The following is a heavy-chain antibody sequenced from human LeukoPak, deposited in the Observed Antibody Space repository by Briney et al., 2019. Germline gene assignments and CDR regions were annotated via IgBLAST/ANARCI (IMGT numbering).Heavy chain of an antibody. CDR1: GGSISSYY. J-gene: IGHJ3*02. CDR3: ARVGIAAAGSGASYAFDI. CDR2: IYTSGST. D-gene: IGHD6-13*01. Sequence: SETLSLTCTVSGGSISSYYWSWIRQPAGKGLEWIGRIYTSGSTNYNPSLKSRVTISVDTSKNQFSLKLSSVTAADTAVYYCARVGIAAAGSGASYAFDIWGQGTMVTVSS. V-gene: IGHV4-4*07.